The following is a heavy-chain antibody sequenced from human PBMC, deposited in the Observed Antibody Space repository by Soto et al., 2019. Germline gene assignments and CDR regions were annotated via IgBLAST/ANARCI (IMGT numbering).Heavy chain of an antibody. D-gene: IGHD1-26*01. CDR3: ARDPFGYYVNYFDN. J-gene: IGHJ4*02. CDR2: IKEDGSEK. CDR1: GLTFSSYW. V-gene: IGHV3-7*03. Sequence: GGSLRLSCAASGLTFSSYWMSWVRQAPGKGLEWVANIKEDGSEKYYADSVKGRFTISRDDSKNTLYLQMNSLRAEDTAIFYCARDPFGYYVNYFDNWGQGTLVTVSS.